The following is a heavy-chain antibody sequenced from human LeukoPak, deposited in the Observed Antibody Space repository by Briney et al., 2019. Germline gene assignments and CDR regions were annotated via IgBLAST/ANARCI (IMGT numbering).Heavy chain of an antibody. Sequence: TSETLSLTCTVSGGSISSSSYYWGWIRQPPGKGLEWIGSIYYSGSTYYNPSLKSRVTISVDTSKNQFSLKLSSVTAADTAVYYCARAGPRPTGYFDYWGQGTLVTVSS. CDR3: ARAGPRPTGYFDY. CDR1: GGSISSSSYY. J-gene: IGHJ4*02. D-gene: IGHD4-11*01. V-gene: IGHV4-39*07. CDR2: IYYSGST.